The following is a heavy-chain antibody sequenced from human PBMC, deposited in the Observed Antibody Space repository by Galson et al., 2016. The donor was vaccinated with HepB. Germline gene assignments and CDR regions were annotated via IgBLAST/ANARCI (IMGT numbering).Heavy chain of an antibody. Sequence: LRLSCAASGFTFRGPAMHWVRQASGPGLEWVGRIRSKANSYATAYAASVKGRFTISREDSKNTAYLQMNSLKTEDTAVYYCTRGYCSGGSCSMQDYWGQGTLVTVSS. V-gene: IGHV3-73*01. CDR2: IRSKANSYAT. CDR1: GFTFRGPA. CDR3: TRGYCSGGSCSMQDY. D-gene: IGHD2-15*01. J-gene: IGHJ4*02.